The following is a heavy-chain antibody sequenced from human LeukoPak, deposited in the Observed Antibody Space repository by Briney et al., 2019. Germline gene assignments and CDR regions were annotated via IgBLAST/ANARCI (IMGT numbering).Heavy chain of an antibody. D-gene: IGHD6-13*01. CDR3: AKVVQYTASTGTGLDY. CDR2: IWYDGSYK. Sequence: PLRLPCAASGFTFSNYGMHWVRQAPGKGLDWVAVIWYDGSYKYYADSVKGRFTISRDNSKNTLYLQMNSLRAEDTAVYYCAKVVQYTASTGTGLDYWGQGTLVKVSS. J-gene: IGHJ4*02. V-gene: IGHV3-33*06. CDR1: GFTFSNYG.